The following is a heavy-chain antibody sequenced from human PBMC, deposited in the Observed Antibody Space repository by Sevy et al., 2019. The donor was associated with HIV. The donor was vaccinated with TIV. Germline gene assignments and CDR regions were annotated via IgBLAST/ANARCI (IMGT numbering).Heavy chain of an antibody. CDR2: ISSSGSTI. J-gene: IGHJ6*02. Sequence: GGSLRLSCAASGFTFSSYVMNWVRQAPGKGLEWVSYISSSGSTIYYADSVKGRFTISRDNAKNSLYLQMNSLRAEDTAVYYCASSRGSGKHYYYGMDVWGQGTTVTVSS. CDR3: ASSRGSGKHYYYGMDV. D-gene: IGHD3-10*01. V-gene: IGHV3-48*03. CDR1: GFTFSSYV.